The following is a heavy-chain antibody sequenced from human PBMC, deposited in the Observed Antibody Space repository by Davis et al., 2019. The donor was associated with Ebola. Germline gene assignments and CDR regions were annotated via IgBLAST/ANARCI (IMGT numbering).Heavy chain of an antibody. CDR1: GGTFSSYA. CDR2: IIPILGIA. CDR3: ARDDVVVTDNFDY. D-gene: IGHD2-21*02. J-gene: IGHJ4*02. V-gene: IGHV1-69*04. Sequence: AASVTVSCKASGGTFSSYAISWVRQAPGQGLEWMGRIIPILGIANYAQKFQGRVTITADKSTSTAYMELSSLRSEDTAVYYCARDDVVVTDNFDYWGQGTLVTVSS.